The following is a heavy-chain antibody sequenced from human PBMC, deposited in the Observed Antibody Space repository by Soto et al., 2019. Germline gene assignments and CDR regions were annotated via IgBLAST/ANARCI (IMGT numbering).Heavy chain of an antibody. CDR3: ARDLGRALAVRVGFDP. J-gene: IGHJ5*02. V-gene: IGHV4-4*07. CDR1: GCSISSYY. CDR2: IYTSGST. D-gene: IGHD6-19*01. Sequence: QVQLQESGPGLVKPSETLSLTCTVSGCSISSYYWSWIRQPAGKGLEWIGRIYTSGSTNYNPSLKRRVTMSGDTSKNQFSLKLSSVTAADTAVYYCARDLGRALAVRVGFDPWGQGTLVTVSS.